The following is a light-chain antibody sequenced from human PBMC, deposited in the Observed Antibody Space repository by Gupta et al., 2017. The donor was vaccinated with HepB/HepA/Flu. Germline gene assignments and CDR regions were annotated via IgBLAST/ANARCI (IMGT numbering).Light chain of an antibody. CDR1: QSVSSS. Sequence: EIVLTQSPATLSLSPGERATLSCRASQSVSSSLAWFQQKPGQAPRLLIYDASSRATGVPARFSGSGAGTDFTLTISSLEPEDFAVYYCQQRINGRPGCSFGQGTKLEIK. J-gene: IGKJ2*04. CDR2: DAS. V-gene: IGKV3-11*01. CDR3: QQRINGRPGCS.